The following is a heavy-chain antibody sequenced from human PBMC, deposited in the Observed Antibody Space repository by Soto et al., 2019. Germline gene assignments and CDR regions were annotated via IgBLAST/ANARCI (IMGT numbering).Heavy chain of an antibody. CDR2: INSDGSST. Sequence: GGSLSLSCAASGFTFSSYWMHWVRQAPGKGLVWVSRINSDGSSTSYADSVKGRFTISRDNAKNTLYLQMNSLRAEDTAVYYCARGGVTGYYYYYYGMDVWGQGTTVTVSS. J-gene: IGHJ6*02. V-gene: IGHV3-74*01. CDR3: ARGGVTGYYYYYYGMDV. D-gene: IGHD5-18*01. CDR1: GFTFSSYW.